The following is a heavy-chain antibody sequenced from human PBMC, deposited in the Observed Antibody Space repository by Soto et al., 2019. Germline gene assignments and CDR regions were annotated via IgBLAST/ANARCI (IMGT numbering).Heavy chain of an antibody. CDR1: GGSISSYY. CDR3: ARHWGSTSCYGKEYYFDY. V-gene: IGHV4-59*08. D-gene: IGHD2-2*01. CDR2: IYYSGST. Sequence: SETLSLTCTVSGGSISSYYWSWIRQPPGKGLEWIGYIYYSGSTNYNPSLKSRVTISVDTSKNQFSLKLSSVTAADTAVYYCARHWGSTSCYGKEYYFDYWGQGTLVTVSS. J-gene: IGHJ4*02.